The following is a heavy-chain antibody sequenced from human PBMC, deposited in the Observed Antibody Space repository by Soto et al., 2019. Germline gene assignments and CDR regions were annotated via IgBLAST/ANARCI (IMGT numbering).Heavy chain of an antibody. CDR1: GGSFSGYY. D-gene: IGHD3-10*01. Sequence: SETLSLTCAVYGGSFSGYYWSWIRQPPGKGLEWIGEINHSGSTNYNPSLKSRVTISVDTSKNQFSLKRSSVTAADTAVYYCAREDYGSGSGWFDPWGQGTPVT. CDR2: INHSGST. V-gene: IGHV4-34*01. CDR3: AREDYGSGSGWFDP. J-gene: IGHJ5*02.